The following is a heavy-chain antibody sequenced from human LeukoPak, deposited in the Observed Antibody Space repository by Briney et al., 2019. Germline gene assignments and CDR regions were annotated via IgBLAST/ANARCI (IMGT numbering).Heavy chain of an antibody. Sequence: GGSLRLSCAASGFTFSSYWMSWVRQAPGKGLEWVANIKKDGSEKYYVDSVKGRFTISRDNAKNSLYLQMNSLRAEDTAVYYCARDREMATITTGLLDYWGQGTLVTVSS. CDR3: ARDREMATITTGLLDY. J-gene: IGHJ4*02. V-gene: IGHV3-7*01. CDR2: IKKDGSEK. D-gene: IGHD5-24*01. CDR1: GFTFSSYW.